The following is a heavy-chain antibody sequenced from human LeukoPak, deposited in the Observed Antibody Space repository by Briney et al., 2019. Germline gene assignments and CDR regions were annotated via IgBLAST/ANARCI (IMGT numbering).Heavy chain of an antibody. Sequence: EASVKVSCEASGYTFTSYGISWVRQAPGQGLEWMGWISAYNGNTNYAQKLQGRVTMTTDTSTSTAYMELRSLRSDDTAVYYCARHLLSVGGFGLKYNWFDPWGQGTLVTVSS. D-gene: IGHD3-10*01. J-gene: IGHJ5*02. CDR1: GYTFTSYG. CDR2: ISAYNGNT. V-gene: IGHV1-18*01. CDR3: ARHLLSVGGFGLKYNWFDP.